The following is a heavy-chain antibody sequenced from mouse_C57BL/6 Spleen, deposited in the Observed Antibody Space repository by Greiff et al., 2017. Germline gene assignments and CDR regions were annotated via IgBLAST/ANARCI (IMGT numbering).Heavy chain of an antibody. J-gene: IGHJ2*01. CDR2: ISYDGSN. D-gene: IGHD2-4*01. CDR1: GYSITSGYY. CDR3: ARGGLRRVYFDY. V-gene: IGHV3-6*01. Sequence: EVQLVESGPGLVKPSQSLSLTCSVTGYSITSGYYWNWIRQFPGNKLEWMGYISYDGSNNYNPSLKNRISITRDTSKNQFFLKLNSVTTEDTATYYCARGGLRRVYFDYWGQGTTLTVSS.